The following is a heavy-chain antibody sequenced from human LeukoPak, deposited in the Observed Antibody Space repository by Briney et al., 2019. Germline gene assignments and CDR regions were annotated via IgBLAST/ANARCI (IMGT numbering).Heavy chain of an antibody. J-gene: IGHJ4*02. V-gene: IGHV3-30*02. Sequence: GGSLRLSCAASGFTFSSYGMHWVRQAPGKGLEWVAFIRYDGSNKYYADSVKGRFTISRDNSKNTLYLQMHSLRAEDTAVYYCAKANDFWSGYLTASYWGQGTLVTVSS. CDR1: GFTFSSYG. CDR2: IRYDGSNK. D-gene: IGHD3-3*01. CDR3: AKANDFWSGYLTASY.